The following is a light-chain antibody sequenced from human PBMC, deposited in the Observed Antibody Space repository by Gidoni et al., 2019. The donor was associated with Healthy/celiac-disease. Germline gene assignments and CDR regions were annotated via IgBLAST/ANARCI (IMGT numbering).Light chain of an antibody. CDR3: QQYDNLPIT. Sequence: DIQMTQSPASLPAYVGDRVTITYQASQDISNYLNWYQQKPGKAPKLLIYDASNLETGVPSRFSGSGSGTDFTFPISSLQPEDIATYYCQQYDNLPITFGQGTRLEIK. J-gene: IGKJ5*01. V-gene: IGKV1-33*01. CDR2: DAS. CDR1: QDISNY.